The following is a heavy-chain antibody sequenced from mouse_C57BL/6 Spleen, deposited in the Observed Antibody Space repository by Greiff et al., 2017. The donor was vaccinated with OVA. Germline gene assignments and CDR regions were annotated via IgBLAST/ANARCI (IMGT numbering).Heavy chain of an antibody. CDR2: IYPRSGNT. V-gene: IGHV1-81*01. Sequence: QVQLKQSGAELARPGASVKLSCKASGYTFTSYGLSWVKQRTGQGLEWIGEIYPRSGNTYYNEKFKGKATLTADKSSSTAYMELRSLTSEDSAVDFCARVFYGNYGGDAMDYWGQGTSVTVSS. CDR1: GYTFTSYG. D-gene: IGHD2-1*01. CDR3: ARVFYGNYGGDAMDY. J-gene: IGHJ4*01.